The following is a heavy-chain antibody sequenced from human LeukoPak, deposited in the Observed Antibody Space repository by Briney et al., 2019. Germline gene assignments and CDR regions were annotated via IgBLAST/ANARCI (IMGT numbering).Heavy chain of an antibody. J-gene: IGHJ4*02. CDR2: IYYSGST. CDR1: GGSISSSSYY. CDR3: ARQWIQLSSSNYFDY. D-gene: IGHD5-18*01. Sequence: SETLSLTCTDSGGSISSSSYYWGWIRQPPGKGLEWIGSIYYSGSTYYNPSLKSRVTISVDTSKNQFSLKLSSVTAADTAVYYCARQWIQLSSSNYFDYWGQGTLVTVSS. V-gene: IGHV4-39*01.